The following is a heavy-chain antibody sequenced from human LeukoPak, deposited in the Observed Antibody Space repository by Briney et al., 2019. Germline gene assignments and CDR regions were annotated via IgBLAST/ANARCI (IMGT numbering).Heavy chain of an antibody. V-gene: IGHV1-46*01. CDR2: IIPSGGRT. D-gene: IGHD1-1*01. CDR1: GYTFTNFY. CDR3: ASGTGY. J-gene: IGHJ4*02. Sequence: GASVKVSCKTSGYTFTNFYVHWVRQAPGQGLEWMGIIIPSGGRTRYAQKFQGRLTLTRDTSTSTVYMELSSLISEDTAVYYCASGTGYWGQGTRVTVSS.